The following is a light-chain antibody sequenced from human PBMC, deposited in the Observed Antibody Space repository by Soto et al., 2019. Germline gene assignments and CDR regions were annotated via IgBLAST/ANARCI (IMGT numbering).Light chain of an antibody. CDR2: GAS. J-gene: IGKJ1*01. V-gene: IGKV3-20*01. CDR1: HSVSSY. CDR3: QQYGSSQT. Sequence: EIVLTQSPATLSLSPGERATLSCRASHSVSSYLAWYQQKPGQAPRLLIFGASKRATGIPDRFSGSGSGRDFTLTISGLEPEDFAVYYCQQYGSSQTFGQGTKVDIK.